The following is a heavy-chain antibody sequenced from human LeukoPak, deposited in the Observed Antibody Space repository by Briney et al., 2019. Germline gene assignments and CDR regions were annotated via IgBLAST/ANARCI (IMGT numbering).Heavy chain of an antibody. CDR2: ISGSGGST. V-gene: IGHV3-23*01. D-gene: IGHD3-10*01. Sequence: GGSLRLSCAASGFTFRSYAMSWVRQAPGKGLEWVSAISGSGGSTYYADSVKGRFTISRDNSKNTLYLQMNSLRAEDTAVYYCAKDEYYYGSGSCFDYWGQGTLVTVSS. CDR1: GFTFRSYA. J-gene: IGHJ4*02. CDR3: AKDEYYYGSGSCFDY.